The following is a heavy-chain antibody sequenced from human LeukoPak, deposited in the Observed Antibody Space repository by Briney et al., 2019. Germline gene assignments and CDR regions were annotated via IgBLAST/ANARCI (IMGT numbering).Heavy chain of an antibody. J-gene: IGHJ4*02. CDR1: GFTFGGYS. CDR2: INLDGSDT. Sequence: GGSLRLSCAASGFTFGGYSMTWVRQAPGKGLEWVANINLDGSDTFYVGFVKGRFTISRDNADNSLYLQMNSLRAEDMAVYYCGRVIAGAIDYWGQGTLVTVSS. V-gene: IGHV3-7*01. D-gene: IGHD6-13*01. CDR3: GRVIAGAIDY.